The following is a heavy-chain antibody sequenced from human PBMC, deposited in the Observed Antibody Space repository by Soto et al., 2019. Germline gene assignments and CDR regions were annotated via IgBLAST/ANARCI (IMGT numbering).Heavy chain of an antibody. Sequence: QVQLVQSGAEVKKPGSSVKVSCKASGDTFTTNSLNWVRQAPGQGLEWMGGIIPVVGTTKYAQKYQDRVTITGDKSTNTAYKELSSLRSDDTAVYYCARALLYATTYFDYWGQGTPVTVSS. CDR3: ARALLYATTYFDY. CDR1: GDTFTTNS. V-gene: IGHV1-69*06. CDR2: IIPVVGTT. J-gene: IGHJ4*02. D-gene: IGHD2-8*01.